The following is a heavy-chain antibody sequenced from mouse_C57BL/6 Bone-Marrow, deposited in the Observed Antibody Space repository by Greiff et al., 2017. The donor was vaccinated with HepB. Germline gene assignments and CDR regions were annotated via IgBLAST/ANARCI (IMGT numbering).Heavy chain of an antibody. CDR3: ARKVGGPMDY. V-gene: IGHV1-81*01. CDR1: GYTFTSYG. J-gene: IGHJ4*01. D-gene: IGHD1-1*01. Sequence: QVQLQQSGAELARPGASVKLSCKASGYTFTSYGISWVNQRTGQGLEWIGEIYPRSGNTYYNEKFKGKATLTADKSSSTAYMELRSLTSEDSAVYFCARKVGGPMDYWGQGTSVTVSS. CDR2: IYPRSGNT.